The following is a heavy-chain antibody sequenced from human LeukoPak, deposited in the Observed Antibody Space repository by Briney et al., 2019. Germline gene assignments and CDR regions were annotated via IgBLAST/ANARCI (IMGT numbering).Heavy chain of an antibody. CDR2: VYWSDDK. V-gene: IGHV2-5*01. CDR1: GFSLSSSGVS. J-gene: IGHJ4*02. Sequence: ESGPTLVNPTQTLTLTCTFSGFSLSSSGVSVGWIRQPPGKALEWLALVYWSDDKRYSPSLKSRLTITKDTFKNQVVLTMTNMDPVDTATYYCAHRGYNDGFDYWGQGTLVTVSS. D-gene: IGHD5-18*01. CDR3: AHRGYNDGFDY.